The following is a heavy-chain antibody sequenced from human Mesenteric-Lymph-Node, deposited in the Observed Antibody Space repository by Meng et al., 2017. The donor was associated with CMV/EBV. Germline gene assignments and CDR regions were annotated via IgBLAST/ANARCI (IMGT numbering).Heavy chain of an antibody. Sequence: AQSDQGGGGLFNPSETLSVTCAVYGGSFSGYFWNWIRQSPEKGLEWIGEINHSGSTTYNPSFTSRIIISVDTSTNQISLNMSSVTAADTAVYYCARGSSYDILTGYFDYWGQGALVTVSS. CDR1: GGSFSGYF. V-gene: IGHV4-34*01. CDR2: INHSGST. J-gene: IGHJ4*02. CDR3: ARGSSYDILTGYFDY. D-gene: IGHD3-9*01.